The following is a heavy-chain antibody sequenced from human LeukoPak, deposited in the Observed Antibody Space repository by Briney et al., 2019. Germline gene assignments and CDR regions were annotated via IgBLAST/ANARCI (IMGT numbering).Heavy chain of an antibody. V-gene: IGHV3-30*03. D-gene: IGHD1-26*01. CDR2: ISYDGSNK. CDR1: GFTFSSYG. Sequence: HPGGSLRLSCAASGFTFSSYGMHWVRQAPGKGLEWVAVISYDGSNKYYADSVKGRFTISRDNSKSTLYLQMNSLRAEDTAVYYCARGSYSGSYYFDYWGQGTLVTVSS. CDR3: ARGSYSGSYYFDY. J-gene: IGHJ4*02.